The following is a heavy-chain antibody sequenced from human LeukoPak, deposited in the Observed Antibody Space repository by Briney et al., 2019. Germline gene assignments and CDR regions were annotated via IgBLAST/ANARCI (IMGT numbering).Heavy chain of an antibody. CDR1: GFTFSTYW. V-gene: IGHV3-7*01. Sequence: PGGSLRLSCAASGFTFSTYWMTWIRQAPGKGREWVASISSDGSGKYYMDSVKGRFTISRDNAKNSLFLQMNSLGAEDTAVYHCGRVRPGDADYWGQGTLVTVSS. J-gene: IGHJ4*02. CDR2: ISSDGSGK. D-gene: IGHD1-26*01. CDR3: GRVRPGDADY.